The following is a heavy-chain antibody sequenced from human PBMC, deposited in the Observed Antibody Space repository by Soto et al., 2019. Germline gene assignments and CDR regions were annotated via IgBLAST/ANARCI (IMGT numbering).Heavy chain of an antibody. CDR3: ARDTGDGTFDF. D-gene: IGHD7-27*01. V-gene: IGHV1-3*01. Sequence: ASGKVSCKASGYTSSSYDMNWVRQAPGQRLEWMGWINAGYGNTKSSQKFQDRVTISRDTSASTAYMELTSLRSEDTAVYYCARDTGDGTFDFWGQGTLVTVSS. CDR2: INAGYGNT. CDR1: GYTSSSYD. J-gene: IGHJ4*02.